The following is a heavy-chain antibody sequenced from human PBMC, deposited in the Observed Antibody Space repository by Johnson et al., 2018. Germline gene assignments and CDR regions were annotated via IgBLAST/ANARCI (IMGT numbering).Heavy chain of an antibody. CDR2: LKSRTDGGTT. CDR1: GFGFSDAW. J-gene: IGHJ3*02. CDR3: STWIWGHSSAVHS. D-gene: IGHD3-16*01. Sequence: VQLQESGGGLVKPGGSLRLSCEASGFGFSDAWMNWVRQAPGKGLEWCASLKSRTDGGTTESPAPVTGRCNNSRDDSTTTRFLQVTTRKTKDTAIYYCSTWIWGHSSAVHSWGQGKMVAVSS. V-gene: IGHV3-15*07.